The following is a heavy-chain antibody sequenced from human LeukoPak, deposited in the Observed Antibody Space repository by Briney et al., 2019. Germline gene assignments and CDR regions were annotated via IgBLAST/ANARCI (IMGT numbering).Heavy chain of an antibody. CDR2: IYYSGNT. CDR1: GGSISSGNYY. J-gene: IGHJ5*02. Sequence: SETLSLTCTVSGGSISSGNYYWSWIRRHPGKGLEWIGYIYYSGNTYYNPSLKSRVSLSVDTSKNQFSLKLSSVTAADTAVYYCARASRIVVVPAAILNWFDPWGQGTLVTVSS. V-gene: IGHV4-31*03. D-gene: IGHD2-2*01. CDR3: ARASRIVVVPAAILNWFDP.